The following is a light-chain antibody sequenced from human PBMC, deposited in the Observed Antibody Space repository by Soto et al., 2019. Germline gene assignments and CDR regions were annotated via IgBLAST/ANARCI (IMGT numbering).Light chain of an antibody. CDR2: KAS. Sequence: DIQMTQSPPTLSASIGDRVTITCRASQTISSSLAWYQQKPGKAPKLLIYKASTLETGVPSRFSGSGSGTEFTLTISSLQPDDFATYYCQQYDSYSPYTFGQGTRLEIK. CDR3: QQYDSYSPYT. V-gene: IGKV1-5*03. J-gene: IGKJ2*01. CDR1: QTISSS.